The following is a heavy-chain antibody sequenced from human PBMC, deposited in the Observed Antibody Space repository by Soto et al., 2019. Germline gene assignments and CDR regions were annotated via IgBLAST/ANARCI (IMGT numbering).Heavy chain of an antibody. CDR1: GFTVSNNY. CDR2: IYSHGDT. CDR3: ARKTDSGGNGGF. J-gene: IGHJ4*02. D-gene: IGHD2-15*01. Sequence: EVRLVETGGDLIQPGGSLRLSCAVSGFTVSNNYMYWVRQPPGKGLEWVSLIYSHGDTRYADSVRGRFTVSRDNSKNTLYLQMNSLRSEDTPVYYCARKTDSGGNGGFWGQGTLVTVSS. V-gene: IGHV3-53*05.